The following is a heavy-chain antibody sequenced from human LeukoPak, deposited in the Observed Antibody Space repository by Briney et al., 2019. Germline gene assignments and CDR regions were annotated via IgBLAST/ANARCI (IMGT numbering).Heavy chain of an antibody. CDR2: ISGSGGST. CDR3: AKDDGWIQFNS. J-gene: IGHJ4*02. Sequence: GGTLRLSCVASGFTFSTYGMSWVRQAPGKGLEWVSAISGSGGSTYYADSVKGRFFISRDNSKNTVILQMHSLRAEDTAIYYCAKDDGWIQFNSWGQGTLVTVSS. D-gene: IGHD5-18*01. CDR1: GFTFSTYG. V-gene: IGHV3-23*01.